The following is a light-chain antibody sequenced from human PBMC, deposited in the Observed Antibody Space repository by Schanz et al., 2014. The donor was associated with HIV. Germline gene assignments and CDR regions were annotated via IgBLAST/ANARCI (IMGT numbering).Light chain of an antibody. CDR1: SSDVGGYNY. CDR3: CSYTSSLLLV. Sequence: QSALTQPASVSGSPGQSITISCTGTSSDVGGYNYVPGYQQYPGKAPKLMIYEISKWPSGVSNRFSGSKSGNTASLTISGLQAEDEADYYCCSYTSSLLLVFGGGTKLTVL. V-gene: IGLV2-14*01. J-gene: IGLJ2*01. CDR2: EIS.